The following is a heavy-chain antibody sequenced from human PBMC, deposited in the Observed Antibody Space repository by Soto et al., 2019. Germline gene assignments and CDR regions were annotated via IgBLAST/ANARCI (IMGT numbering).Heavy chain of an antibody. V-gene: IGHV1-2*04. CDR3: ARGGIAVAGKNYYYGMDV. Sequence: ASVKVSCKASGYTFTGYYMHWVRQAPGQGLEWMGWINPNSGGTNYAQKFQGWVTMTRDTSISTAYMELSRLRSDDTAVYYCARGGIAVAGKNYYYGMDVWGQGTTFPVSS. CDR2: INPNSGGT. D-gene: IGHD6-19*01. J-gene: IGHJ6*02. CDR1: GYTFTGYY.